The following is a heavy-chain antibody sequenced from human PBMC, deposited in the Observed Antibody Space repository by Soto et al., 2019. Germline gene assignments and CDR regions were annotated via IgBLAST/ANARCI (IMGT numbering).Heavy chain of an antibody. CDR1: GFTFSTHW. V-gene: IGHV4-4*01. CDR3: ARGPQY. Sequence: PVGSLRLSCAASGFTFSTHWWTWVRQSPGKGLEWIGEIYHNGTTNYNPSLKSRLTISVDTSKNHFSLSLTPVTVRDTATYFCARGPQYWGPGKLVTVSS. J-gene: IGHJ4*02. CDR2: IYHNGTT.